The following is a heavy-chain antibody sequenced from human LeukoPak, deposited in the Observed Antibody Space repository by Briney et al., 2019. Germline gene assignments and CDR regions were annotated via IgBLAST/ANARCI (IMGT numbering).Heavy chain of an antibody. CDR2: ISSDGHVG. V-gene: IGHV3-48*03. J-gene: IGHJ4*02. Sequence: GGSLRLSCAASGFSFSSYEMNWVRQAPGKGLEWVSRISSDGHVGTYVDSVRGRFTMSRDNAKNFLFLQMNGLRAEDTAVYYCARDTLNGPFVISLDYWGQGALVTVSS. D-gene: IGHD3-9*01. CDR1: GFSFSSYE. CDR3: ARDTLNGPFVISLDY.